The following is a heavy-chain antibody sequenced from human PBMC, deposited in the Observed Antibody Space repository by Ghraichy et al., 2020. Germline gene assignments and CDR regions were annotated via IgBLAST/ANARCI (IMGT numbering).Heavy chain of an antibody. CDR1: GGSFSGYY. Sequence: SQTLSLTCAVYGGSFSGYYWSWIRQPPGKGLEWIGEINHSGSTNYNPSLKSRVTISVDTSKNQFSLKLSSVTAADTAVYYCARESKNAFDYWGQGTLVTVSS. CDR2: INHSGST. CDR3: ARESKNAFDY. J-gene: IGHJ4*02. V-gene: IGHV4-34*01. D-gene: IGHD4-11*01.